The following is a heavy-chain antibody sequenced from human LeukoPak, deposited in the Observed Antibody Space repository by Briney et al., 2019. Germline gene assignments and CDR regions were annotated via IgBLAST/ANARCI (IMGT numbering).Heavy chain of an antibody. Sequence: GGSLRLSCAASGFTFSSYSMNWIRQAPGKGLEWVSYISSSSSTIYYADSVKGRFTISRDNSKNTLYLQMNSLRAEDTAVYYCARDPEENYDSPKYDYWGQGTLVTVSS. D-gene: IGHD3-22*01. CDR3: ARDPEENYDSPKYDY. CDR2: ISSSSSTI. CDR1: GFTFSSYS. J-gene: IGHJ4*02. V-gene: IGHV3-48*01.